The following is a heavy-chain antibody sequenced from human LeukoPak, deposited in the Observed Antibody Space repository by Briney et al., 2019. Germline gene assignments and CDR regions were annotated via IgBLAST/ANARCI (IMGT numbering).Heavy chain of an antibody. CDR3: ARSYTDYYDSSGLDF. J-gene: IGHJ4*02. CDR2: IYTSGST. V-gene: IGHV4-61*09. Sequence: SETLSLTCTVSGGSISSGTYYWSWIRQPAGKGLEWIGHIYTSGSTKYNPSLKSRVTISVDTSKNQFSLRLSSVTAADTAVYYCARSYTDYYDSSGLDFWGQGTLVTVSS. CDR1: GGSISSGTYY. D-gene: IGHD3-22*01.